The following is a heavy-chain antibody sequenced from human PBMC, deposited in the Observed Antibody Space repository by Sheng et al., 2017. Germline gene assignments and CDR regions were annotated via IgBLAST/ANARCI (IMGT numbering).Heavy chain of an antibody. CDR1: GFTFSSYA. CDR3: ARWDYYDSKSSNVQLDY. Sequence: QVQLVESGGGVVQPGRSLRLSCAASGFTFSSYAMHWVRQAPGKGLEWVAVISYDGSNKYYADSVKGRFTISRDNSKNTLYLQMNSLRAEDTAVYYCARWDYYDSKSSNVQLDYWGQGTLVTVSS. V-gene: IGHV3-30*04. CDR2: ISYDGSNK. D-gene: IGHD3-22*01. J-gene: IGHJ4*02.